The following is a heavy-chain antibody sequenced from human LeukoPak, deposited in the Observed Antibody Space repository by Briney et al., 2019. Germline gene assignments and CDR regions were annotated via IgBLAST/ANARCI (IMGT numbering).Heavy chain of an antibody. J-gene: IGHJ4*02. CDR1: GLTFSSYA. CDR2: ISGSGGST. Sequence: AGGSLRLSCAASGLTFSSYAMSWVRQAPGKGLEWVSAISGSGGSTYYADSVKGRFTISRDNSKNTLYLQMNSLRAEDTAVYYCASSGSYLTSFDYWGQGTLVTVSS. D-gene: IGHD1-26*01. V-gene: IGHV3-23*01. CDR3: ASSGSYLTSFDY.